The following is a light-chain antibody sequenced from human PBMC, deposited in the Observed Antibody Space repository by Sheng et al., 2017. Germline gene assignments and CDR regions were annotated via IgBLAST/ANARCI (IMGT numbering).Light chain of an antibody. Sequence: EIVMTQSPGTLSVSPGERATLTCRASQSVSSKLAWYQQKPGQAPRLLIFGASTRATGIPARFSGSGSGTEFTLTISSLQPDDFATYYCLQYNTYSLWTFGQGTKVEIK. V-gene: IGKV3-15*01. CDR3: LQYNTYSLWT. CDR1: QSVSSK. J-gene: IGKJ1*01. CDR2: GAS.